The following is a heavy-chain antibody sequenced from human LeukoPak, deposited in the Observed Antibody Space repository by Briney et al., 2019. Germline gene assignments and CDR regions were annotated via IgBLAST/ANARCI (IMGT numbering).Heavy chain of an antibody. CDR3: AKGGNYGSLFDY. CDR1: GLTFSSYA. V-gene: IGHV3-23*01. CDR2: ISGSGGST. D-gene: IGHD3-10*01. Sequence: TGGSLRLSCAASGLTFSSYAMSWVRQAPGKGLEWVSAISGSGGSTYYADSVKGRFTISRDNSKNTLYLQMNSLRAEDTAVYYCAKGGNYGSLFDYWGQGTLVTVSS. J-gene: IGHJ4*02.